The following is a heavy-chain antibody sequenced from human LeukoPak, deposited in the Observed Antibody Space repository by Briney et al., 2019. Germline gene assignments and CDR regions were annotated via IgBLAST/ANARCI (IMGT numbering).Heavy chain of an antibody. D-gene: IGHD2-21*02. CDR1: GFIFSHYW. CDR2: ISGSGGST. CDR3: AKARAYCGGDCYPGDAFDI. J-gene: IGHJ3*02. V-gene: IGHV3-23*01. Sequence: GGSLRLSCAASGFIFSHYWMSWVRQSPGKGLEWVSAISGSGGSTYYADSVKGRFTISRDNSKNTLYLQMNSLRAEDTAVYYCAKARAYCGGDCYPGDAFDIWGQGTMVTVSS.